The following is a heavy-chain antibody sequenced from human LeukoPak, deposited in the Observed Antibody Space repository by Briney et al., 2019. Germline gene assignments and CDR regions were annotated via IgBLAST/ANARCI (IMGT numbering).Heavy chain of an antibody. D-gene: IGHD3-3*01. CDR1: GGSITNYY. V-gene: IGHV4-59*12. J-gene: IGHJ3*02. CDR3: ARAPRRTYYDFWSGFRDAFDI. Sequence: SETLSLTCTVSGGSITNYYWSWIRQPPGKGLEWIGYIYYSGSTNYNPSLKSRVTISVDTSKNQFSLKLSSVTAADTAVYYCARAPRRTYYDFWSGFRDAFDIWGQGTMVTVSS. CDR2: IYYSGST.